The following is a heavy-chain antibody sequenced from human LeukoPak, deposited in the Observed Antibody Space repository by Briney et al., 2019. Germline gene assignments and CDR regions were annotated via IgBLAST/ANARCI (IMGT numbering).Heavy chain of an antibody. J-gene: IGHJ5*02. Sequence: ASVKVSCKASGYTFTGYYMHWVRQAPGQGLEWMGRIIPILGIANYAQKFQGRVTITADKSTSTAYMELSSLRSEDTAVYYCARGTTVDNWFDPWGQGTLVTVSS. V-gene: IGHV1-69*04. D-gene: IGHD4-11*01. CDR2: IIPILGIA. CDR3: ARGTTVDNWFDP. CDR1: GYTFTGYY.